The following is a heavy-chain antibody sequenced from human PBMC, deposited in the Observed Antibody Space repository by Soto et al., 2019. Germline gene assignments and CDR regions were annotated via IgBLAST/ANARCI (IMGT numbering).Heavy chain of an antibody. J-gene: IGHJ4*02. CDR2: VSYDGTKT. V-gene: IGHV3-30*04. CDR1: GFNFDSYA. CDR3: ARDYSGGEILTGRDVFDF. D-gene: IGHD3-9*01. Sequence: QEQLVESGGGVVQPGRSLRLTCAASGFNFDSYAMHWVRQTPGKGQEWLAVVSYDGTKTHYAGSVRGRFSISRDNLRKTLTLQMNSLTAEDTGVYYCARDYSGGEILTGRDVFDFWGQGTLVTVSS.